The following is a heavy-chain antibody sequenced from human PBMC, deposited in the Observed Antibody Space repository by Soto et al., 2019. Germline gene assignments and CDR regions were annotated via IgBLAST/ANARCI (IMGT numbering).Heavy chain of an antibody. CDR2: ISAYNGNT. J-gene: IGHJ4*02. V-gene: IGHV1-18*01. CDR3: TRVMAIGDYFDY. D-gene: IGHD2-8*01. Sequence: ASVKVSCKASGYTFTSYGISWVRQAPGQGLEWMGWISAYNGNTNYAQKLQGRVTMTTDTSTSTAYMELRSLRSDDTAVYYCTRVMAIGDYFDYWGQGTLVTVSS. CDR1: GYTFTSYG.